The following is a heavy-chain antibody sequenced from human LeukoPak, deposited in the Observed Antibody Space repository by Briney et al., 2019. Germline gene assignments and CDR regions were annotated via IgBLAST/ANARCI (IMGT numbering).Heavy chain of an antibody. CDR3: AREERYNWNGGDAFDI. D-gene: IGHD1-1*01. Sequence: ASVKVSCKASGYTFTSYYMHWVRQAPGQGLEWMGIINPSGGSTSYAQKFQGRVTMTRDTPTSTVYMELSSLRSEDTTVYYCAREERYNWNGGDAFDIWGQGTMVTVSS. CDR1: GYTFTSYY. CDR2: INPSGGST. V-gene: IGHV1-46*01. J-gene: IGHJ3*02.